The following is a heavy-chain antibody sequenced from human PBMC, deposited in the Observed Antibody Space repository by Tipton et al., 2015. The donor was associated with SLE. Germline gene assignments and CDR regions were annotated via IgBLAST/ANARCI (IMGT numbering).Heavy chain of an antibody. Sequence: TLSLTCAVYGGSFSGYYWSWIRQPPGKGLEWIGYIYYSGSTNYNPSLKSRVTISVDTSKNQFSLKLSSVTAADTAVYYCARAGGAFDIWGQGTMVTVSS. CDR3: ARAGGAFDI. D-gene: IGHD2-15*01. CDR1: GGSFSGYY. CDR2: IYYSGST. J-gene: IGHJ3*02. V-gene: IGHV4-59*01.